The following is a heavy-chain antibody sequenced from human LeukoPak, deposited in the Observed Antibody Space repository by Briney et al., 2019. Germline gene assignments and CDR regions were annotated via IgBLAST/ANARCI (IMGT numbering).Heavy chain of an antibody. V-gene: IGHV3-9*01. CDR3: AKAGGWVLGYYFDY. J-gene: IGHJ4*02. CDR2: ISWNSGSI. D-gene: IGHD1-26*01. Sequence: GGSLRLSCAASGFIFSSYAMSWVRQAPGKGLEWVSGISWNSGSIGYADSVKGRFTISRDNAKNSLYLQMNSLRAEDTALYYCAKAGGWVLGYYFDYWGQGTLVTVSS. CDR1: GFIFSSYA.